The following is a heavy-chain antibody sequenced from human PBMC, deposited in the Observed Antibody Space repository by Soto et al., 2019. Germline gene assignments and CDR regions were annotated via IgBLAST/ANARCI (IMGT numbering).Heavy chain of an antibody. CDR1: GFTFSSYG. Sequence: QVQLVESGGGVVHPGTSLRLPCAASGFTFSSYGMHWVRQAPGKGLEWVAVIWYDGSNKDYAESVEGRFAIPRDNSKKTLYLGMSSLVVEDPAVYYCARGGGSSLSRVDYWGQGTLVSVSS. CDR2: IWYDGSNK. D-gene: IGHD6-6*01. J-gene: IGHJ4*02. CDR3: ARGGGSSLSRVDY. V-gene: IGHV3-33*01.